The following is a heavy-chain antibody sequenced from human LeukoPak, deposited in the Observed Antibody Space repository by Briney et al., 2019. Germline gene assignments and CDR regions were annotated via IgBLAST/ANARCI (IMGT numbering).Heavy chain of an antibody. CDR3: AKDYLTAIVVVITCAFDI. CDR1: GFTFSSYA. D-gene: IGHD3-22*01. V-gene: IGHV3-23*01. J-gene: IGHJ3*02. CDR2: ISGSGGST. Sequence: GGSLRLSCAASGFTFSSYAMSWVRQAPGKGLEWVSAISGSGGSTYYADSVKGRFTISRDNSKNTLYLQMNSLRAEDTAVYYCAKDYLTAIVVVITCAFDIWGQGTMVTVSS.